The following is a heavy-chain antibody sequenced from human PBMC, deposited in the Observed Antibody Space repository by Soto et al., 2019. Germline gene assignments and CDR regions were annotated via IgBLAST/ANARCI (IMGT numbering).Heavy chain of an antibody. CDR1: GGTFSNFF. J-gene: IGHJ1*01. Sequence: QVQLVQSGAEVKKPGSSVKVSCKASGGTFSNFFISWVRQAPGQGLEWMGGFIPISGTLTYAQRFQGRLTLSANESTSTAYMELSRLRSDDTAVYYCARFDELVLHWGQGTLVTVSS. CDR3: ARFDELVLH. CDR2: FIPISGTL. D-gene: IGHD6-13*01. V-gene: IGHV1-69*01.